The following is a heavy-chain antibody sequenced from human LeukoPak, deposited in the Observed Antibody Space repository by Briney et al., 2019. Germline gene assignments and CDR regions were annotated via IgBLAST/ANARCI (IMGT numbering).Heavy chain of an antibody. CDR2: ISSRNSTI. CDR3: AELGITMIGGV. J-gene: IGHJ6*04. V-gene: IGHV3-48*04. Sequence: GGSLRLSCAASGFTFSSYSMNWVRQAPGKGLEWVSYISSRNSTIYYADSVKGRFTISRDNAKNSLYLQMNSLRAEDTAVYYCAELGITMIGGVWGKGTTVTISS. D-gene: IGHD3-10*02. CDR1: GFTFSSYS.